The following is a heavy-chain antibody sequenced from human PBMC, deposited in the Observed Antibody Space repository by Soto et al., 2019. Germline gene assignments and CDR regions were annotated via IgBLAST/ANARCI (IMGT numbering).Heavy chain of an antibody. CDR1: GGAFRRYA. V-gene: IGHV1-69*10. CDR3: AGYCSGGGCHVSAFDT. J-gene: IGHJ3*02. CDR2: IIPFLGIP. Sequence: GASVKVSCKASGGAFRRYAISWVRQAPGQGLEGMGGIIPFLGIPTYTQKFQGRVTITADESTATAFMEVRSLRAADTATYYCAGYCSGGGCHVSAFDTWGQGTMVTVSS. D-gene: IGHD2-15*01.